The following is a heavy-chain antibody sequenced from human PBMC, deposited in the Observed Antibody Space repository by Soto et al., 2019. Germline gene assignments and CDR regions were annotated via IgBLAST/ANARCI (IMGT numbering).Heavy chain of an antibody. Sequence: QLQLQESGSGLVKPSQTLSLTCAVSGGSISSGGYSCNWIRQPPGKGLEWIGYIYHSGSTYYNPSLKSRGTISVDRSKNQFALKLSSVTVADTAVYYCARGMTTVTTFDYWGQGTLVTVSS. J-gene: IGHJ4*02. CDR2: IYHSGST. CDR3: ARGMTTVTTFDY. CDR1: GGSISSGGYS. V-gene: IGHV4-30-2*01. D-gene: IGHD4-17*01.